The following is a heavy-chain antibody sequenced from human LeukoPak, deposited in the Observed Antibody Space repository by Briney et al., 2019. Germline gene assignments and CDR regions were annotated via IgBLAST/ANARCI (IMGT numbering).Heavy chain of an antibody. D-gene: IGHD6-19*01. CDR2: ISYDGSNK. CDR3: GKDMTFRIAVAGTLGRVDC. V-gene: IGHV3-30*18. J-gene: IGHJ4*02. CDR1: GTTFSSFG. Sequence: GGSLRLSCAASGTTFSSFGMHWVRQAPGKGLEWVAVISYDGSNKYYADSVKGRFTISRDNSKNTLYLQMNSLGAEDTAVYFCGKDMTFRIAVAGTLGRVDCWGQGTLVTVSS.